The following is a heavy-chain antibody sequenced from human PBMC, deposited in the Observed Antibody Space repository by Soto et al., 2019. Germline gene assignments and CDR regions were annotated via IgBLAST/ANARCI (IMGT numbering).Heavy chain of an antibody. CDR1: GGTFSSYA. Sequence: SVKVSCKASGGTFSSYAISWVRQAPGQGLEWMGGIIPIFGTANYAQKFQGRVTITADESTSTAYMELSSLGSEDTAVYYCARSPVGGSNYYYGMDVWGQGSTVTVSS. D-gene: IGHD3-16*01. CDR2: IIPIFGTA. CDR3: ARSPVGGSNYYYGMDV. J-gene: IGHJ6*02. V-gene: IGHV1-69*13.